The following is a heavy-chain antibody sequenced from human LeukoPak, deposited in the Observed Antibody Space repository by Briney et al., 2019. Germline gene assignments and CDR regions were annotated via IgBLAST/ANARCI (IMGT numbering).Heavy chain of an antibody. CDR3: ARTYYYDSSGYYLY. CDR1: GFTFSDYY. J-gene: IGHJ4*02. CDR2: ISSSGSTI. V-gene: IGHV3-11*01. Sequence: GGSLRLSCAASGFTFSDYYMSWIRQAPGKGLEWVSYISSSGSTIYHADSVKGRFTISRDNAKNSLYLQMNSLRAEDTAVYYCARTYYYDSSGYYLYWGQGTLSPSPQ. D-gene: IGHD3-22*01.